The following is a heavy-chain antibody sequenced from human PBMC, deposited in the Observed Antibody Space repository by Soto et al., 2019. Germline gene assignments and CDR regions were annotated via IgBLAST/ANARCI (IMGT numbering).Heavy chain of an antibody. Sequence: GGSLRLSCAASGFTFSSYSMNWVRQAPGKGLEWVSSISSSSSYIYYADSVKGRFTTSRDNAKNSLYLQMNSLRAEDTAVYYCARGNPPLYDIVVVPAAMDYYGMDVWGQGTTVTVSS. CDR2: ISSSSSYI. D-gene: IGHD2-2*01. V-gene: IGHV3-21*01. CDR1: GFTFSSYS. CDR3: ARGNPPLYDIVVVPAAMDYYGMDV. J-gene: IGHJ6*02.